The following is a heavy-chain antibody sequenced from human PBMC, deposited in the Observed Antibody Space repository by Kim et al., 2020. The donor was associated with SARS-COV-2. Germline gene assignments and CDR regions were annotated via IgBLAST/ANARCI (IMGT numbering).Heavy chain of an antibody. V-gene: IGHV1-18*04. CDR3: ARDSAVVPAAPYYYSMDV. Sequence: ASVKVSCKASGYTFTSYGISWVRQAPGQGLEWMGWISAYNGNTNYAQKLQGRVTMTTDTSTSTAYMELRSLRSDDTAVYYCARDSAVVPAAPYYYSMDVWGQGTTGTISS. CDR2: ISAYNGNT. CDR1: GYTFTSYG. D-gene: IGHD2-2*01. J-gene: IGHJ6*02.